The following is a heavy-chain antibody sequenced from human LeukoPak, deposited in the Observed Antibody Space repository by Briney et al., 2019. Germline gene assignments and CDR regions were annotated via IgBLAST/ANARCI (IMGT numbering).Heavy chain of an antibody. J-gene: IGHJ5*02. CDR2: INHSGST. D-gene: IGHD6-13*01. V-gene: IGHV4-34*01. CDR3: ARRLPKAGCAQANWFDP. CDR1: GGSFSGYY. Sequence: SETLSLTRAVYGGSFSGYYWSWIRQPPGKGLEWIGEINHSGSTNYNPSLKSRVTISVDTSKNQFSLNLSSVTAADTAVYYCARRLPKAGCAQANWFDPWGQGTLLTVSS.